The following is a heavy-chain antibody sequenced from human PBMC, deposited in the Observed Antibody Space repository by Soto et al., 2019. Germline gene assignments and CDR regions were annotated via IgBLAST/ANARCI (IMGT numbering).Heavy chain of an antibody. Sequence: QVQLQESGPGLVKPSQTLSLTCTVSGGPISSGDYYWSWIRQHPGKGLEWIGYIYYSGSTYYSPSLKSRVTISVDPSKNQFSLKLRSVSAADTAVYYCASVPVAAPPEYFQHWGQGTLVTVSS. J-gene: IGHJ1*01. CDR1: GGPISSGDYY. CDR3: ASVPVAAPPEYFQH. D-gene: IGHD6-19*01. V-gene: IGHV4-31*03. CDR2: IYYSGST.